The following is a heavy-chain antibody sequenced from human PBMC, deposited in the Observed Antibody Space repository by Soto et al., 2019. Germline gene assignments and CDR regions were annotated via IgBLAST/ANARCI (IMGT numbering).Heavy chain of an antibody. Sequence: ASVKVSCKASGYTFTSYYMHWVRQAPGQGLEWMGIINPSGGSTSYAQKFQGRVTMTRDTSTSTVYMELSSLRSEDTAVYYCARDGVTTVTTFFFEGWAHNWFDPWGQGTLVTVSS. J-gene: IGHJ5*02. CDR3: ARDGVTTVTTFFFEGWAHNWFDP. D-gene: IGHD4-17*01. CDR1: GYTFTSYY. CDR2: INPSGGST. V-gene: IGHV1-46*01.